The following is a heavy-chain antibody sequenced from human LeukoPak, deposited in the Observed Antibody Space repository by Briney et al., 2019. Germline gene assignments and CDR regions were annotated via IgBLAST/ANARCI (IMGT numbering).Heavy chain of an antibody. Sequence: GGSLRLSCAASGFTFSNYGMHWVRQAPGKGLQWVAVISYDGSNKYYADSVKGRFTISRDNAKNTLYLQMNSLRTEDTAVYYCARGLPNYYGMDVWGQGTTVTVSS. J-gene: IGHJ6*02. CDR1: GFTFSNYG. CDR3: ARGLPNYYGMDV. CDR2: ISYDGSNK. V-gene: IGHV3-30*03.